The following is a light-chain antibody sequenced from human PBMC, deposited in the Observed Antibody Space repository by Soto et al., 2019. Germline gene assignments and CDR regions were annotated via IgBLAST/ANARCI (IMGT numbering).Light chain of an antibody. CDR3: QQYNTWTLT. CDR2: GPS. CDR1: QSVSTN. Sequence: EIVMTQSPATLSVSPGETATLSCRASQSVSTNVAWFQQKPGQVPRLLIYGPSTRATGIPAKSSGSGSGTEFNLTISSLQSDDVAVYYCQQYNTWTLTLGGGTKVEI. J-gene: IGKJ4*01. V-gene: IGKV3-15*01.